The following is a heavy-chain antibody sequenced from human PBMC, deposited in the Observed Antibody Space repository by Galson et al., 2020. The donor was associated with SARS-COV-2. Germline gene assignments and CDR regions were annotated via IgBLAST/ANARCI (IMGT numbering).Heavy chain of an antibody. Sequence: GGSLRLSCAASGFTFSSYGMHWVRQAPGKGLEWVAVISYDGSNKYYADSVKGRFTISRDNSKNTLYLQMNSLRAEDTAVYYCARESSSIAAPFDLWGRGTLVTVSS. CDR1: GFTFSSYG. CDR3: ARESSSIAAPFDL. J-gene: IGHJ2*01. D-gene: IGHD6-6*01. CDR2: ISYDGSNK. V-gene: IGHV3-30*03.